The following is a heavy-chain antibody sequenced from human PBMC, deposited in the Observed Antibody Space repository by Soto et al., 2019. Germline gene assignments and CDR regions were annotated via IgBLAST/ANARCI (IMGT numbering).Heavy chain of an antibody. CDR1: VGTFSSYT. CDR3: AREYGGQKLVNNWFDP. V-gene: IGHV1-69*04. J-gene: IGHJ5*02. Sequence: SVTVSCKASVGTFSSYTISWVRPAPGQGLEWMGRIIPILGIANYAQKFQGRVTITADKSTSTAYMELSSLRSEDTAVYYCAREYGGQKLVNNWFDPWGQGTLVTVSS. CDR2: IIPILGIA. D-gene: IGHD6-13*01.